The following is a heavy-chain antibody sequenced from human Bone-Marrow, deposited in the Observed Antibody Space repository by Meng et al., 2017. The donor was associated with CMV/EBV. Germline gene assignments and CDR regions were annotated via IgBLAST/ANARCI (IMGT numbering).Heavy chain of an antibody. CDR1: GFTFSSYW. D-gene: IGHD6-13*01. CDR2: IKQDGSEK. V-gene: IGHV3-7*01. CDR3: ARGIRIAAAGTFDY. Sequence: LSLTCAASGFTFSSYWMSWVRQAPGKGLEWVANIKQDGSEKYYVDSVKGRFTISRDNAKNSLYLQMNSLRAEDTAVYYCARGIRIAAAGTFDYWGQGTLVTVSS. J-gene: IGHJ4*02.